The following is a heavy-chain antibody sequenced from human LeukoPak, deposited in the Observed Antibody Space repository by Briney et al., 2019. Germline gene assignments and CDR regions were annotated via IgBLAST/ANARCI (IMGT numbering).Heavy chain of an antibody. J-gene: IGHJ4*02. Sequence: GTSVKVSCKASGFTFSSSVTKWVRQARGQRLEWIGWIVVDSGNTNYAQKFQERVTITRDMSTSTAYMELSSLTSEDTAVYYCAAERHDSSGYYYFDYWGQGTLVTVSS. V-gene: IGHV1-58*02. CDR2: IVVDSGNT. CDR3: AAERHDSSGYYYFDY. CDR1: GFTFSSSV. D-gene: IGHD3-22*01.